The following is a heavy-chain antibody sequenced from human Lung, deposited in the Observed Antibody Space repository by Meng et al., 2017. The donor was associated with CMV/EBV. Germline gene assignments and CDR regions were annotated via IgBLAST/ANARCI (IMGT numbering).Heavy chain of an antibody. V-gene: IGHV2-5*01. Sequence: SGPXLVKPTQTLTLTCTFSGFSPSTSGVGVGWIRQPPGKALEWLALIYWNDDKRYSPSLKSRLTITKDTSKNQVVLTMTNMDPVDTATYYCAHRPVSGAGKEEYYFDYWGQGTLVTVSS. D-gene: IGHD6-19*01. CDR2: IYWNDDK. J-gene: IGHJ4*02. CDR1: GFSPSTSGVG. CDR3: AHRPVSGAGKEEYYFDY.